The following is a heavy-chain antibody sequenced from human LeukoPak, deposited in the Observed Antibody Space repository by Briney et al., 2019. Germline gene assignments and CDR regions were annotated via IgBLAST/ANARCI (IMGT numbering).Heavy chain of an antibody. V-gene: IGHV3-23*01. CDR3: AKWGDYGILTGYYDSDY. CDR2: IGGRDSGT. Sequence: GGSLRLSCAASGFIFSNYAMSWVRQAPGKGLELVSAIGGRDSGTYYADSVRGRFTVSRDDPKNTLYLQMNTLRAEDTAVYYCAKWGDYGILTGYYDSDYWGQGTLVTVSS. J-gene: IGHJ4*02. D-gene: IGHD3-9*01. CDR1: GFIFSNYA.